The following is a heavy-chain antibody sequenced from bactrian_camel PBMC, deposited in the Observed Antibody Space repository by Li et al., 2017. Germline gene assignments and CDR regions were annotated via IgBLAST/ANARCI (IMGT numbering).Heavy chain of an antibody. Sequence: HVQLVESGGGSVQAGGSLRLSCAASGYSYSACRADMSWYRQAPGKGREFVSRIVAGSSTTYTDSVKGRFTISQDNAKNTLYLQMNSLKPEDTAMYYCAARGPYCYTKLSVAVFTYWGQGTQVTVS. D-gene: IGHD2*01. V-gene: IGHV3S53*01. J-gene: IGHJ4*01. CDR1: GYSYSACRAD. CDR3: AARGPYCYTKLSVAVFTY. CDR2: IVAGSST.